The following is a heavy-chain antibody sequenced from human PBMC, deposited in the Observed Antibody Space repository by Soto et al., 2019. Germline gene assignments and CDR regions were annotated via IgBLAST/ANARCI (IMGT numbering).Heavy chain of an antibody. CDR1: GGSISSSRYY. CDR3: ARSTNDYGDRH. V-gene: IGHV4-39*07. D-gene: IGHD4-17*01. J-gene: IGHJ4*02. CDR2: VYYSGDT. Sequence: PSETLSLTCSVSGGSISSSRYYWAWIRQPPGKGLEWIGTVYYSGDTYYNPSLKSRVTLSADTSKNQFSLKLTSVTAVDTAVYYCARSTNDYGDRHWGQGTLVTVSS.